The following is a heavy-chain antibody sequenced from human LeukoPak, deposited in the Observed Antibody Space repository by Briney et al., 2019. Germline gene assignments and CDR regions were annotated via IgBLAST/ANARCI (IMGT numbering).Heavy chain of an antibody. J-gene: IGHJ6*04. CDR1: GFTFSDYY. D-gene: IGHD3-3*01. Sequence: PGGSLRLSCAASGFTFSDYYMSWIRQAPGKGLEWVSYISSSGSTIYYADSAKGRFTISRDNAKNSLYLQMNSPRAEGTAVYYCARDDRPVLRFLEWYPIPWYPGDVWGKGTTVTVSS. CDR3: ARDDRPVLRFLEWYPIPWYPGDV. V-gene: IGHV3-11*04. CDR2: ISSSGSTI.